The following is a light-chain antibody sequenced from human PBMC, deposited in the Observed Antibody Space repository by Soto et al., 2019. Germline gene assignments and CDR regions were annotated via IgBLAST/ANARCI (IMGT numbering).Light chain of an antibody. CDR3: SSYTRRSTVV. CDR2: EVS. J-gene: IGLJ2*01. Sequence: QSALTQPPSASGSPGQSVTISCTGTSSDVGGYNYVSWYQQHPGKAPKLMIYEVSKRPSGVPDRFSGSKSGNTASLTVSGLQAEDEADYYCSSYTRRSTVVFGGGTKLTVL. CDR1: SSDVGGYNY. V-gene: IGLV2-8*01.